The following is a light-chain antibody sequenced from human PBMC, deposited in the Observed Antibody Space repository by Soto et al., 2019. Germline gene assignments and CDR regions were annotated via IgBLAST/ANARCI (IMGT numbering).Light chain of an antibody. CDR1: QRISSNF. CDR2: SAS. CDR3: HHYGSSLPET. V-gene: IGKV3-20*01. Sequence: VLTQSPGTLSLSPGERGTLSCRASQRISSNFVAWYQQKPGQAPRLLIFSASKRATGIPDRFSGSASGTHRFHGSGYGTDFTHTVSRVEPEDFAVYYCHHYGSSLPETFGHGTKLEIK. J-gene: IGKJ2*01.